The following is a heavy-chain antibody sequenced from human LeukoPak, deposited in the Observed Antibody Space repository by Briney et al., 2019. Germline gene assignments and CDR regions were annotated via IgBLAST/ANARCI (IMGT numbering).Heavy chain of an antibody. Sequence: GASVKASCKASGYTFTGYYMHWVRQAPGQGLEWMGWINPNSGGTNYAQKFQGRVTMTRDTSISTAYMELSRLRSDDTAVYYCARDRTTGTTPPYYFDYWGQGTLVTVSS. CDR2: INPNSGGT. D-gene: IGHD1-1*01. CDR3: ARDRTTGTTPPYYFDY. CDR1: GYTFTGYY. J-gene: IGHJ4*02. V-gene: IGHV1-2*02.